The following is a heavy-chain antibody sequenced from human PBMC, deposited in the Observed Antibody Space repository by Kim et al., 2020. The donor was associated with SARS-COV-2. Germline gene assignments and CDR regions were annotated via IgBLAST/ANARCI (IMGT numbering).Heavy chain of an antibody. CDR3: ARGSDSSGYYWGFDY. CDR1: GYTFTSYA. V-gene: IGHV7-4-1*02. CDR2: INTNTGNP. Sequence: ASVKVSCKASGYTFTSYAMNWVRQAPGQGLEWMGWINTNTGNPTYAQAFTVRFVFSLDTSVSTAYLQISSLKTEDTAVYYCARGSDSSGYYWGFDYWGQGTLVTVSS. J-gene: IGHJ4*02. D-gene: IGHD3-22*01.